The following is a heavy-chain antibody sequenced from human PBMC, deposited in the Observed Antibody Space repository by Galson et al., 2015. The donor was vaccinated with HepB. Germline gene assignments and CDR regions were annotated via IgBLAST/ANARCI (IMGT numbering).Heavy chain of an antibody. Sequence: SVKVSCKASGGTFSSYAISWVRQAPGQGLEWMGGIIPIFGTANYAQKFQGRVTITADESTSTAYMELSSLRSEDTAVYYCARNYYDSSGYWGGHAFDIWGQGTMVTVSS. CDR1: GGTFSSYA. CDR3: ARNYYDSSGYWGGHAFDI. CDR2: IIPIFGTA. D-gene: IGHD3-22*01. J-gene: IGHJ3*02. V-gene: IGHV1-69*13.